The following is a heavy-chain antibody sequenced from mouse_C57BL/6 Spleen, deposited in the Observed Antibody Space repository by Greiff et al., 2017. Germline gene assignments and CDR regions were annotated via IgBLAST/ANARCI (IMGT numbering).Heavy chain of an antibody. J-gene: IGHJ2*01. CDR3: TTGGNDYFDY. V-gene: IGHV14-4*01. D-gene: IGHD2-1*01. Sequence: EVQLVESGAELVRPGASVKLSCTASGFNIKDDYMHWVKQRPEQGLEWIGWIDPENGDTEYASKFQGKATITADTSSNTAYLQLSSLTSEDTAVYYCTTGGNDYFDYWGQGTTLTVSS. CDR2: IDPENGDT. CDR1: GFNIKDDY.